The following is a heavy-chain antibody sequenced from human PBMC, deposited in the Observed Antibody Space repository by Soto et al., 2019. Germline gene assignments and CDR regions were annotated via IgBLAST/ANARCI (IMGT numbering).Heavy chain of an antibody. Sequence: ASVQVSCKDTGYTLNTYGITWVRQAPSLGLEWVGWISAYNGNTNYGQKFQGRVTMTTDTSTTTAYMELRSLRSDDTAVYFCARDFGNDLSAPGAVFDSWGQGTPVTVSS. J-gene: IGHJ4*02. D-gene: IGHD3-16*01. V-gene: IGHV1-18*01. CDR3: ARDFGNDLSAPGAVFDS. CDR2: ISAYNGNT. CDR1: GYTLNTYG.